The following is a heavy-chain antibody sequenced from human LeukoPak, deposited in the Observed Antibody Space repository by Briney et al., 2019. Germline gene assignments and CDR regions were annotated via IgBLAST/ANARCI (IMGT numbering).Heavy chain of an antibody. CDR1: GFTLSSYA. CDR2: ISGSGGNT. J-gene: IGHJ4*02. CDR3: AKDLRVISGYSKTDS. Sequence: QPGGSLLLSCAVSGFTLSSYAMSWVRQAPGKGLEWVSTISGSGGNTYYADSVKGRFTISRDNSNNTLYLQMISLRAEDTAVYYCAKDLRVISGYSKTDSWGQGTQVTVSS. V-gene: IGHV3-23*01. D-gene: IGHD3-22*01.